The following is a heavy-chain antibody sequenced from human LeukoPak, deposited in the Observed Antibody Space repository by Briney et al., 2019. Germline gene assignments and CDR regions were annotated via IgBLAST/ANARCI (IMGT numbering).Heavy chain of an antibody. J-gene: IGHJ4*02. CDR3: ARGLYYYGSGSYYPTYYFDY. CDR1: GGSFSGYY. D-gene: IGHD3-10*01. Sequence: KTSETLSLTCAVYGGSFSGYYWSWIRQPPGKGLEWIGEINHSGSTNYNPSLKRRVTISVDTSKNQFSLKLSSVTAADTAVYYCARGLYYYGSGSYYPTYYFDYWGQGTLVTVSS. V-gene: IGHV4-34*01. CDR2: INHSGST.